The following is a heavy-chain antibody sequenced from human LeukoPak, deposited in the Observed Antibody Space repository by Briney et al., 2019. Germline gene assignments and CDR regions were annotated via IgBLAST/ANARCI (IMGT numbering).Heavy chain of an antibody. V-gene: IGHV3-23*01. CDR2: ISGSGGST. J-gene: IGHJ3*02. D-gene: IGHD1-26*01. CDR1: GFTFSSYA. CDR3: AKDRVSGSYYNDAFDI. Sequence: GRSLRLSCAASGFTFSSYAMSWVRQTPGKGLEWVSAISGSGGSTYYADSVKGRFTISRDNSKNTLYLQMNSLRAEDTAVYHCAKDRVSGSYYNDAFDIWGQGTMVTVSS.